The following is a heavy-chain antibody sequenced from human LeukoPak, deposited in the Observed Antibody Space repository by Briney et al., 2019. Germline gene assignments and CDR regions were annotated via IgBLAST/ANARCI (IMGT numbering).Heavy chain of an antibody. J-gene: IGHJ4*02. CDR1: GGSFSGYY. Sequence: PSETLSLTCAVYGGSFSGYYWSWIRQPPGKGLEWIGEINHSGSTNYNPSLKNRVTISVDTSKNQFSLKLSSVTAADTAVYYCARGRGYNSFDYWGQGTLVTVSS. V-gene: IGHV4-34*01. CDR2: INHSGST. CDR3: ARGRGYNSFDY. D-gene: IGHD5-12*01.